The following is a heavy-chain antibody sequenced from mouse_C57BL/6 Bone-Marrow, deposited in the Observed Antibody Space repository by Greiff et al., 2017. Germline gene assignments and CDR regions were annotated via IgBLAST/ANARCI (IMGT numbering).Heavy chain of an antibody. CDR2: ISDGGSYT. V-gene: IGHV5-4*03. J-gene: IGHJ4*01. Sequence: EVTAAESGGGSVKPGGFIKLFRAASGLTLSSYVMSWVRQTPEKRPGWVATISDGGSYTYYPDNVQGRFTISRDNAKNNLYLRMSHLESEDPAMYYCASSTVVAPVDYGGRGTSVTVSA. CDR3: ASSTVVAPVDY. CDR1: GLTLSSYV. D-gene: IGHD1-1*01.